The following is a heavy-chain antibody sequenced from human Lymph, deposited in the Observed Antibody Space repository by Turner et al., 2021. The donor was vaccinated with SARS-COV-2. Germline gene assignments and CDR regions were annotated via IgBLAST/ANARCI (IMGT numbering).Heavy chain of an antibody. D-gene: IGHD6-13*01. CDR3: ARDLGTYGMDV. CDR1: GIIVSRNY. CDR2: IYSGGTT. V-gene: IGHV3-53*01. J-gene: IGHJ6*02. Sequence: EVQLVESGGCLFQPGGSLRLSCAASGIIVSRNYMNWVRQAPGKGLEWVSVIYSGGTTYYADSVKGRFTISRDNSKNTLYLQMNSLRVEDTAVYYCARDLGTYGMDVWGQGTTVTVSS.